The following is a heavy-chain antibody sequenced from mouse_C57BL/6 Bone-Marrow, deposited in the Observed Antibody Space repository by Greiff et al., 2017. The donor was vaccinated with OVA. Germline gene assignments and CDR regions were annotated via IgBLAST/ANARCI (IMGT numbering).Heavy chain of an antibody. J-gene: IGHJ3*01. V-gene: IGHV1-55*01. CDR2: IYPGSGST. Sequence: QVQLQQPGAELVKPGASVKMSCKASGYTFTSYWITWVKQRPGQGLEWIGDIYPGSGSTNYNKKFKRKATLTVNTSASTAYMQLSSLTSEDSAVYYCARSTSDAYWGEGSLVTVSA. CDR1: GYTFTSYW. CDR3: ARSTSDAY. D-gene: IGHD2-1*01.